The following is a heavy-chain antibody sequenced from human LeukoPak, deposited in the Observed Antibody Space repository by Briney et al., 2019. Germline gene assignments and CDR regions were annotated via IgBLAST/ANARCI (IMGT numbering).Heavy chain of an antibody. Sequence: PSETLSLTCAVYGGSFSGYYWSWIRQPPGKGLEWIGEINHIERTNYNPSLKSRVTISVDASKNQFSLKLSSVTAADTAVYYCARGYCSGGSCYSYYYYNYMDVWGKGTTVTVSS. D-gene: IGHD2-15*01. V-gene: IGHV4-34*01. CDR3: ARGYCSGGSCYSYYYYNYMDV. J-gene: IGHJ6*03. CDR1: GGSFSGYY. CDR2: INHIERT.